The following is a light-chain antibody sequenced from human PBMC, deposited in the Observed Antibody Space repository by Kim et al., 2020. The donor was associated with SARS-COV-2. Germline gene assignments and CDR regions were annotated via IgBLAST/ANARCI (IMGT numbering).Light chain of an antibody. J-gene: IGKJ1*01. CDR1: QSISSW. CDR2: DAS. Sequence: ASVGDRVTLTCRASQSISSWLAWYQQKPGKAPELLIYDASSLESGVPSRFIGIGSGTEFTLTISSLQPDDFATYYCQQYNSYSGTFGRGTKVDIK. CDR3: QQYNSYSGT. V-gene: IGKV1-5*01.